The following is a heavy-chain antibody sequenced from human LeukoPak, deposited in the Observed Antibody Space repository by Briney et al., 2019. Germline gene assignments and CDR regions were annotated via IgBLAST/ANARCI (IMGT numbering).Heavy chain of an antibody. Sequence: EASVKVSCKASGGTFSSYAISWVRQAPGQGLEWMGGIIPIFGTANYAQKFQGRVTITADESTSTAYMELSSLRSEDTAVYYCARVSGGYDMIFDYWGQGTLVTVSS. V-gene: IGHV1-69*01. CDR2: IIPIFGTA. CDR3: ARVSGGYDMIFDY. D-gene: IGHD5-12*01. J-gene: IGHJ4*02. CDR1: GGTFSSYA.